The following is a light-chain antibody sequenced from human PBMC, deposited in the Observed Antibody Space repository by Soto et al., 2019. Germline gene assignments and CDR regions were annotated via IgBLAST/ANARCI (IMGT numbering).Light chain of an antibody. V-gene: IGKV3-20*01. J-gene: IGKJ1*01. CDR3: QHYGSSRT. CDR2: GAS. Sequence: EIVLTQSPGTLSLSPGERATLSCRASQSVSSSYLAWYQQKPGQAPRLLIYGASSRATGIPDRFSGSGSATDFTLNISRLEPEEFAVYYCQHYGSSRTFGQGTKVEIK. CDR1: QSVSSSY.